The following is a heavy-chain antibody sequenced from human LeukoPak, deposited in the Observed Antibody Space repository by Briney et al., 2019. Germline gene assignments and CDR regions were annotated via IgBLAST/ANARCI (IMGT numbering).Heavy chain of an antibody. CDR2: INTDGSST. CDR1: GFTFSSYW. D-gene: IGHD1-26*01. CDR3: ARGTYGLRIDNWFDP. J-gene: IGHJ5*02. V-gene: IGHV3-74*01. Sequence: GGSLRLSCSASGFTFSSYWMHWVRQAPGKGLVWVSRINTDGSSTSYADSVKGRFTISRDNAKNTLYLQMNSLRAEDTAVYYCARGTYGLRIDNWFDPWGQGPLVTVSS.